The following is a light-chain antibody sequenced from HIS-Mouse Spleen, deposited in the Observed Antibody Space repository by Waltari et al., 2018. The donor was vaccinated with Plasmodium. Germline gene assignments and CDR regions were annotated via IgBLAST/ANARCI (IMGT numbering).Light chain of an antibody. CDR3: MIWPSNASGV. CDR1: SDINVGSYN. CDR2: YYSDSDK. J-gene: IGLJ3*02. V-gene: IGLV5-37*01. Sequence: QPVLTQPPSSSASPGESARLTCTLPSDINVGSYNIYWYQQKPGSPPRYLLYYYSDSDKGQGSGVPSRVYGSKDASANTGFLLISGLQSEDEADYYCMIWPSNASGVFGGGTKLTVL.